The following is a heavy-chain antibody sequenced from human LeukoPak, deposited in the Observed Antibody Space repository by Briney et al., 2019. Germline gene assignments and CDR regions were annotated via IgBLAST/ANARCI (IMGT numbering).Heavy chain of an antibody. J-gene: IGHJ4*02. V-gene: IGHV3-7*04. Sequence: GGSLRLSCAASGFNVSNNYMTWVRQAPGKGLEWVANIKQDGSKKSYVDSVKGRFTISRDNAKNSLYLQMNSLRAEDTAIYYCTRVGYIDEGIDYWGQGTLVTVSS. CDR2: IKQDGSKK. D-gene: IGHD5-24*01. CDR3: TRVGYIDEGIDY. CDR1: GFNVSNNY.